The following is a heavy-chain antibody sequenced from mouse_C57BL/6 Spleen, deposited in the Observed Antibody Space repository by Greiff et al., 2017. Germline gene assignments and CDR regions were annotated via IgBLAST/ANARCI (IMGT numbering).Heavy chain of an antibody. J-gene: IGHJ3*01. D-gene: IGHD1-1*01. CDR3: ARMGDYHGGFAY. CDR2: IYPGSGST. CDR1: GYTFTSYW. V-gene: IGHV1-55*01. Sequence: QVQLQQPGAELVKPGASVKMSCKASGYTFTSYWITWVKQRPGQGLEWIGDIYPGSGSTNYNEKFKSKATLTVDTSSSTAYMQLSSLTSEDSAVYYCARMGDYHGGFAYWGQGTLVTVSA.